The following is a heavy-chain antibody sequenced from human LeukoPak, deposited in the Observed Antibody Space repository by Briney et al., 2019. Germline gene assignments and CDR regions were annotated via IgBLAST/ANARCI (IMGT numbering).Heavy chain of an antibody. CDR1: GYTFTSYG. Sequence: EASVKVSCKASGYTFTSYGISWVRQAPGQGLEWMGWISAYNGNTNYAQKFQGRVTITTDESTSTAYMELSSLRSEDTAVYYCARGVRYSGSPKWFDPLGQGTLVTVSS. V-gene: IGHV1-18*01. J-gene: IGHJ5*02. CDR2: ISAYNGNT. CDR3: ARGVRYSGSPKWFDP. D-gene: IGHD1-26*01.